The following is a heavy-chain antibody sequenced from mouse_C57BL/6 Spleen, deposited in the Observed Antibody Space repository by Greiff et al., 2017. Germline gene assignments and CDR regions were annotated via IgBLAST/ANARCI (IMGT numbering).Heavy chain of an antibody. V-gene: IGHV1-62-2*01. CDR3: ARHEGYSKRGYWYFDV. J-gene: IGHJ1*03. D-gene: IGHD2-5*01. CDR1: GYTFTEST. CDR2: FYPGSGSI. Sequence: QVQLQQSGAELVKPGASVTLSCKASGYTFTESTIHWVKQRSGQGLEWIGWFYPGSGSIKYNEKFKDKATLTADKSSSTVYMELSRLASEDSAVYFCARHEGYSKRGYWYFDVWGTGTTVTVSS.